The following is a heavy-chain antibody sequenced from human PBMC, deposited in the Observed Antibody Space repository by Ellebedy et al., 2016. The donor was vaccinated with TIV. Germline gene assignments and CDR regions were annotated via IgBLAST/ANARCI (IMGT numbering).Heavy chain of an antibody. Sequence: GESLKISCAASGFTFSSYGMHWVRQAPGKGLEWVAVIWYDGSNKYYADSVKGRFTTSRDNSKNTLYLQMNSLRAEDTAVYYCARAMVRGQRVDAFDIWGQGTMVTVSS. CDR3: ARAMVRGQRVDAFDI. CDR2: IWYDGSNK. D-gene: IGHD3-10*01. V-gene: IGHV3-33*01. J-gene: IGHJ3*02. CDR1: GFTFSSYG.